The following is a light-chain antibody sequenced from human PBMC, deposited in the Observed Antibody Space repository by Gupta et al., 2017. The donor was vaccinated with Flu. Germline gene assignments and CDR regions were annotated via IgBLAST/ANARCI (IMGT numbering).Light chain of an antibody. V-gene: IGLV2-14*01. CDR3: SPYTNANTLGV. J-gene: IGLJ2*01. Sequence: GQSIAISCTGTSSDIGGYDYVSWYQQHPGNAPKLMLFEVSRRPAGISDRFSGSRSGNTASLTISGLLAADAAFYSCSPYTNANTLGVFGGG. CDR2: EVS. CDR1: SSDIGGYDY.